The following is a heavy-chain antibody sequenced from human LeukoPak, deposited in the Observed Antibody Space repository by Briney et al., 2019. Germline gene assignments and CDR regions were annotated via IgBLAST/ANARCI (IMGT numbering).Heavy chain of an antibody. J-gene: IGHJ4*02. D-gene: IGHD4-23*01. CDR3: ARGGLGNFD. CDR1: GITFSSYE. V-gene: IGHV3-48*03. CDR2: ISSSGRTK. Sequence: GGSLRLSCAASGITFSSYEMNWVRQAPGKGLEWVSYISSSGRTKYYADSVKGRFTISRDNVKNSPYLQMNSLRAEDTAVYYCARGGLGNFDWGQGTLVTVSS.